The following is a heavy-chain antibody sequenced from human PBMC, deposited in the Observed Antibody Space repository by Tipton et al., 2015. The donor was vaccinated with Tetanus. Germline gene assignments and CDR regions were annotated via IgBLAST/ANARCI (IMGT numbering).Heavy chain of an antibody. Sequence: SGFSFSNYGMHWVRQAPGKGLEWVGIMFYDGSAKYYADSVKGRFTISRDNSKNTLYLQMNSLRAEDTAMYYCARDFDYKADYWGQGTLVTVSS. J-gene: IGHJ4*02. CDR3: ARDFDYKADY. D-gene: IGHD4-11*01. CDR1: GFSFSNYG. V-gene: IGHV3-33*01. CDR2: MFYDGSAK.